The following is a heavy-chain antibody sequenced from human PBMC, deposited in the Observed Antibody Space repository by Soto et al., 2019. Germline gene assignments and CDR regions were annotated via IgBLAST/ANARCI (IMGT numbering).Heavy chain of an antibody. CDR1: GFTFSSYS. J-gene: IGHJ4*02. D-gene: IGHD1-26*01. V-gene: IGHV3-48*01. CDR3: ARFAVEATFDY. Sequence: EVQLVESGGGLVQPGGSLRLSCAASGFTFSSYSMNWVRQAPGKGLEWVSYISSSSSTIYYADSVKGRFTISRDNAKNSLYLQMNSLRAEDTAVYYCARFAVEATFDYWGQGTLVTVSS. CDR2: ISSSSSTI.